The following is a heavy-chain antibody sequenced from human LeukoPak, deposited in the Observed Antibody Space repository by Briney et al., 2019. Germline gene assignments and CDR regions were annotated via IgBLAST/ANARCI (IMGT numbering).Heavy chain of an antibody. CDR3: ARSVVGSPDAFDI. V-gene: IGHV1-2*02. CDR1: GYMFTGYY. Sequence: ASVKVSCKASGYMFTGYYMHWVRQAPGQGLEWMGWINPSSGGTNYAQKFQGRVTMTRDTSISTAYMELSRLRSDDTAVYYCARSVVGSPDAFDIWGQGTRVTVSS. D-gene: IGHD1-26*01. J-gene: IGHJ3*02. CDR2: INPSSGGT.